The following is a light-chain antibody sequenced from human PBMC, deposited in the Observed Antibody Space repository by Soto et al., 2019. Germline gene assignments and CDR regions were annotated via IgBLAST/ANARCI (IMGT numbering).Light chain of an antibody. Sequence: QSALTQPPSASGSPGQSVTISCTGAGTDVGQYNYVSWYQQHPGKAPKLLIHHVSRRPSGVPARFSGSKSGNTASLTVSGLQTEDEADYYCSSYAGSYTYVFGSGTKVTVL. CDR2: HVS. CDR3: SSYAGSYTYV. V-gene: IGLV2-8*01. J-gene: IGLJ1*01. CDR1: GTDVGQYNY.